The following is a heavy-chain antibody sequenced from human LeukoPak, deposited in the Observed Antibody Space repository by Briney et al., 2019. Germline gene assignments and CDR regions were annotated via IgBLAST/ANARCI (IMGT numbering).Heavy chain of an antibody. J-gene: IGHJ4*02. CDR3: ARLYDSSGYYHGTYYFDY. Sequence: ASVKVSCKASGYTFTGYYMHWVRQAPGQGLEWMGIINPSGGSTSYAQKFQGRVTMTRDTSTSTVYMELSSLRSEDTAVYYCARLYDSSGYYHGTYYFDYWGQGTLVTVSS. D-gene: IGHD3-22*01. CDR1: GYTFTGYY. V-gene: IGHV1-46*01. CDR2: INPSGGST.